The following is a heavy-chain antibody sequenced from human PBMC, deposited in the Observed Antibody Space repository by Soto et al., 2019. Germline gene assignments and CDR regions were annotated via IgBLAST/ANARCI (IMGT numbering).Heavy chain of an antibody. J-gene: IGHJ4*02. CDR1: GESFSGYY. D-gene: IGHD3-22*01. Sequence: SKTLSLTCAVYGESFSGYYRSWIRQPPGKGLEWIGEINHSGGTNYNPSLKSRVTISVDTSKNQFSLKLSSVTAADTAVYYCARRPYYYDSSGYLWFDDWGQVTLVT. CDR2: INHSGGT. V-gene: IGHV4-34*01. CDR3: ARRPYYYDSSGYLWFDD.